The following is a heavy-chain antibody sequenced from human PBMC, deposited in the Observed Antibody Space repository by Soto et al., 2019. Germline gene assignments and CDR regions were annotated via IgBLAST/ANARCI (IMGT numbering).Heavy chain of an antibody. Sequence: GSGPTLVNPTQTLTLTCTFSGFSLSTSGMCVSWIRQPPGKALEWLARIDWDDDKYYSTSLKTRLTISKDTSKNQVVLTMTNMDPVDTATYYCARIPLLYYYDSSGYTEYDAFDIWGQGTMVTVSS. V-gene: IGHV2-70*11. J-gene: IGHJ3*02. CDR2: IDWDDDK. CDR1: GFSLSTSGMC. D-gene: IGHD3-22*01. CDR3: ARIPLLYYYDSSGYTEYDAFDI.